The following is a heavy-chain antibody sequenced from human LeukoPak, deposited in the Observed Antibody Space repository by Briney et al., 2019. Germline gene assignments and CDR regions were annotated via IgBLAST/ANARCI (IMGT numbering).Heavy chain of an antibody. CDR1: GFTFSSYW. CDR3: ARDEDIAAAGTDFDY. J-gene: IGHJ4*02. CDR2: IKQDGSEK. V-gene: IGHV3-7*04. D-gene: IGHD6-13*01. Sequence: GGSLRLYCAAAGFTFSSYWMSWVRQVPGKGLEWVANIKQDGSEKYYVDSVKGRFTISRDNAKNSLYLQMNSLRAEDTAVYYCARDEDIAAAGTDFDYWGQGTLVTVSS.